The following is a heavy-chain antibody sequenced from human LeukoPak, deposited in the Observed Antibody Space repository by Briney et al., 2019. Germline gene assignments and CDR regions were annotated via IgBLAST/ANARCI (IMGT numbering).Heavy chain of an antibody. J-gene: IGHJ4*02. CDR2: IYYSGST. CDR1: GGSISSYY. D-gene: IGHD6-13*01. V-gene: IGHV4-59*01. Sequence: SETLSLTCTVSGGSISSYYWSWIRQPPGKGLEWIGYIYYSGSTNYNPSLKSRVTISVDTSKNQFSLKLSSVTAADTAVYYCARSFSSSWAPLDYWGQGTLVTVSS. CDR3: ARSFSSSWAPLDY.